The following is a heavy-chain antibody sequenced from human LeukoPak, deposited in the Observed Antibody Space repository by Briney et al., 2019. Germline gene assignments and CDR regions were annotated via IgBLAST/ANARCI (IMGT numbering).Heavy chain of an antibody. CDR1: GGSISSGSYY. D-gene: IGHD6-19*01. V-gene: IGHV4-61*01. CDR2: IYYSGST. Sequence: PSETLSLTCTVSGGSISSGSYYWSWIRQPPGKGLEWIGYIYYSGSTNYNPSLKSRVTISVDTSKNQFSLKLSSVTAADTAVYYCARDRGIAVNWFDPWGQGTLVTVSS. CDR3: ARDRGIAVNWFDP. J-gene: IGHJ5*02.